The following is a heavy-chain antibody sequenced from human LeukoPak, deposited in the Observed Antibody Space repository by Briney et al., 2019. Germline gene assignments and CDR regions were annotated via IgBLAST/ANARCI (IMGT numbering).Heavy chain of an antibody. CDR3: VRDALNWNYDY. J-gene: IGHJ4*02. CDR2: ISPTNGDT. CDR1: GYTFTDYF. V-gene: IGHV1-2*02. Sequence: ASVKVSCKASGYTFTDYFMHWVRQAPGQGLEWMGWISPTNGDTRYAQNFQGRVTMTRDTSISTAYMELSRLRSDDTAVYYCVRDALNWNYDYWGKGTLVAVSS. D-gene: IGHD1-7*01.